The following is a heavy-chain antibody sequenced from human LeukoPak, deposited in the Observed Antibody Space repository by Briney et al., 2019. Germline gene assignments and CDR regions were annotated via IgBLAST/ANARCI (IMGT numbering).Heavy chain of an antibody. D-gene: IGHD1-14*01. CDR2: TYYRSKWGS. Sequence: SQTLSLTCAISGDSVSSEDAAWNWIRQSPSRGLEWLGRTYYRSKWGSDYAVSVKSRVTVNPDPSKNQFSPQLNSVTPEDTAVYFCARASNRAFDAWGQGTVVIVSS. J-gene: IGHJ3*01. CDR1: GDSVSSEDAA. V-gene: IGHV6-1*01. CDR3: ARASNRAFDA.